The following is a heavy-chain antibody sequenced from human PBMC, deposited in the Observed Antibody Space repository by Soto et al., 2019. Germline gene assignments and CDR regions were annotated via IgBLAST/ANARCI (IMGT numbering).Heavy chain of an antibody. CDR1: GGSIISGDYY. D-gene: IGHD3-16*01. CDR2: IYYSGST. CDR3: ARGLVTPYYYGMDV. J-gene: IGHJ6*02. V-gene: IGHV4-30-4*01. Sequence: SETLSLTCTVSGGSIISGDYYWIRIRQPPGKGLEWIGYIYYSGSTYYNPSLKSRVTISVDTSKNQFSLKLSSVTAADTAVYYCARGLVTPYYYGMDVWGQGTTVTVSS.